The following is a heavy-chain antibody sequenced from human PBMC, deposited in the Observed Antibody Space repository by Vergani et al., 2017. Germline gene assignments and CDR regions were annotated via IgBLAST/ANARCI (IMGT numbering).Heavy chain of an antibody. CDR3: ARAPFEYSSSSCWFDP. J-gene: IGHJ5*02. Sequence: QVQLVQSGAEVKKPGSSVKVSCKASGGTFSSYAISWVRQAPGQGLEWMGGIIPILGIANYAQKFQGRVTITADKSTSTAYMELSSLRSEDTAVYYCARAPFEYSSSSCWFDPWGQGTLVTVSS. CDR2: IIPILGIA. V-gene: IGHV1-69*04. CDR1: GGTFSSYA. D-gene: IGHD6-6*01.